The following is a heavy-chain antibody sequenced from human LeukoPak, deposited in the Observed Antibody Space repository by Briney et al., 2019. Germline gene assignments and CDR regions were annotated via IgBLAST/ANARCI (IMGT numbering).Heavy chain of an antibody. Sequence: GGSLRLSCAASGFTFSSYGMHWVRQAPGKGLEWVAFIRYDGSNKYYADSVKGRFTISRDNAKNSLYLQMNSLRAEDTAVYYCARDQVVTQPLDYPNPFDYWGQGTLVTVSS. J-gene: IGHJ4*02. CDR3: ARDQVVTQPLDYPNPFDY. V-gene: IGHV3-30*02. CDR1: GFTFSSYG. CDR2: IRYDGSNK. D-gene: IGHD3-22*01.